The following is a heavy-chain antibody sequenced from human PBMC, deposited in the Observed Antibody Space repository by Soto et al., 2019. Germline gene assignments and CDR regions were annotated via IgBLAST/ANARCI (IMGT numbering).Heavy chain of an antibody. CDR3: ARMNYYDTSGYPFDY. CDR1: GGSISSGGYS. D-gene: IGHD3-22*01. V-gene: IGHV4-30-2*01. J-gene: IGHJ4*02. CDR2: FYHSGSA. Sequence: SETLSLTCAVSGGSISSGGYSWSWIRQPPGKGLEWIGYFYHSGSAYYNPSLKSRVTISVDTSKNQFSLKLSSVTAADTAVYYCARMNYYDTSGYPFDYWGQGMMVTVSS.